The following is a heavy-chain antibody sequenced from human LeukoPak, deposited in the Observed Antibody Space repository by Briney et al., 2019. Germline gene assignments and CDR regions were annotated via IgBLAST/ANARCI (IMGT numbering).Heavy chain of an antibody. D-gene: IGHD5-18*01. CDR1: GGSLSSSSYY. Sequence: SETLSLTCTVSGGSLSSSSYYWGWIRQPPGKGLEWIGRIYYSGSTYYNPSLKSRVTISVDTSKNQFSLKLSSVTAADTAVYYCARRSGYSYEGPINWFDPWGQGTLVTVSS. CDR2: IYYSGST. J-gene: IGHJ5*02. CDR3: ARRSGYSYEGPINWFDP. V-gene: IGHV4-39*01.